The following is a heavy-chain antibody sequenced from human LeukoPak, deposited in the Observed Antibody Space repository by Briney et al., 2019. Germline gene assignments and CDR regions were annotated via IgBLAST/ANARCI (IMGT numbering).Heavy chain of an antibody. D-gene: IGHD3-22*01. CDR1: GFTFSSYE. Sequence: GGSLRLSCAASGFTFSSYEMSWVRQAPGKGLEWVGFIRSKAYGATTEYAASVKGRFTISRDDSKSIAYLQMNSLKTEDTAVYYCTRDTAEFYDSSGYAGDWGQGTLVTVSS. CDR3: TRDTAEFYDSSGYAGD. J-gene: IGHJ4*02. CDR2: IRSKAYGATT. V-gene: IGHV3-49*04.